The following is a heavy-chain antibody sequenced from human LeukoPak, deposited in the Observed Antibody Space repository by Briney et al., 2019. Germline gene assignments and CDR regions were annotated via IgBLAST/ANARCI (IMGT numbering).Heavy chain of an antibody. V-gene: IGHV3-23*01. CDR1: GFSFSSYG. J-gene: IGHJ5*01. Sequence: PGGSLRLSCEGSGFSFSSYGMSWVRQAPGKGLEWVSSISGSGGSTYFADSVKGRFNISRDNVKNTVYLQMNSLRVEDTAIYYCVKLSLTAAGRGKTWFDLGGQGTLVSVSS. CDR3: VKLSLTAAGRGKTWFDL. CDR2: ISGSGGST. D-gene: IGHD6-13*01.